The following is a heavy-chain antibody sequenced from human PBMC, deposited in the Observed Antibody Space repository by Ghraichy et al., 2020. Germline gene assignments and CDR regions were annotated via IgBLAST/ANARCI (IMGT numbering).Heavy chain of an antibody. D-gene: IGHD2-15*01. Sequence: GGSLRLSCAASGFTFSSYDMSWVRQAPGKGLVWVSRIKSNGSSTTYADSVKGRFTISRDNAKNTLYLQMNSLRAEDTAVYFCAREYCSCGRCYFGTGGSHVSYGGQGTLVTVPS. CDR1: GFTFSSYD. V-gene: IGHV3-74*01. CDR2: IKSNGSST. J-gene: IGHJ4*02. CDR3: AREYCSCGRCYFGTGGSHVSY.